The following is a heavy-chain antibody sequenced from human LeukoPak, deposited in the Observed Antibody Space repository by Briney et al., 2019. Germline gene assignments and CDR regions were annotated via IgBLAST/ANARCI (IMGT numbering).Heavy chain of an antibody. D-gene: IGHD6-25*01. V-gene: IGHV4-39*07. CDR1: GGSISSSSYY. J-gene: IGHJ3*02. CDR2: IYYSGST. Sequence: SETLSLTCTVSGGSISSSSYYWGWIRQPPGKGLEWIGSIYYSGSTYYNPSLKSRVTISVDTSKNQFSLKLSSVTAADTAVYYCARDARSGYAPAYAFDIWGQGTMVTVSS. CDR3: ARDARSGYAPAYAFDI.